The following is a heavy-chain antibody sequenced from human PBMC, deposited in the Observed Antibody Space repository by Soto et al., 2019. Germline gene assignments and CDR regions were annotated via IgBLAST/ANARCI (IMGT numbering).Heavy chain of an antibody. CDR3: ARDTPGITIVRGVIIPYNWFDP. CDR2: ISAYNGNT. CDR1: GYTFTSYG. Sequence: QVQLVQSGAEVKKPGASVKVSCKASGYTFTSYGISWVRQAPGQGLEWMGWISAYNGNTNYAQKLQGRVTMTTDTSTSTAYMELRSLKSDDTAVYYCARDTPGITIVRGVIIPYNWFDPWGQGTLVTVSS. V-gene: IGHV1-18*01. J-gene: IGHJ5*02. D-gene: IGHD3-10*01.